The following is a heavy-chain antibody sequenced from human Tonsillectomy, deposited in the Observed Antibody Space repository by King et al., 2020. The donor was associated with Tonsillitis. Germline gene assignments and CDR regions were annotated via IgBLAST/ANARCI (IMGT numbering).Heavy chain of an antibody. V-gene: IGHV4-4*07. J-gene: IGHJ4*02. D-gene: IGHD3-22*01. Sequence: QLQESGPGLVKPSETLSLTCTVSGGSISSYYLTWIRQPAGKGLEWIGRIYISGSTNYNPSLKSRVTMSVDTSKNQFSLKLTTVTAADTAVYYCARARPMGYFASRGYYSPYYFDYWGQGTLVTVSS. CDR1: GGSISSYY. CDR3: ARARPMGYFASRGYYSPYYFDY. CDR2: IYISGST.